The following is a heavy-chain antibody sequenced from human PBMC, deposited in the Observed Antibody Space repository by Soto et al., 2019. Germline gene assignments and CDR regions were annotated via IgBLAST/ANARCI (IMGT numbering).Heavy chain of an antibody. CDR3: ASDCSGGSCYPALGA. CDR1: GFAVSNTY. J-gene: IGHJ5*02. D-gene: IGHD2-15*01. Sequence: EVHLVESGGGLSQPGGSLTLSCAASGFAVSNTYMSWVRQAPGRGLEWVSFIYSDGTTCYADSVKGRFTISRDTSKNTLSLQMNSLRAEDTAVYYCASDCSGGSCYPALGAWGQGTLVTVSS. V-gene: IGHV3-53*01. CDR2: IYSDGTT.